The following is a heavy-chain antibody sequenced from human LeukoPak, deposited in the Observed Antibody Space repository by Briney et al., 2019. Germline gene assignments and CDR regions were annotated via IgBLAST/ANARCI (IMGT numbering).Heavy chain of an antibody. CDR1: GFTFSSYA. J-gene: IGHJ4*02. Sequence: GGSLRLSCAASGFTFSSYAMSWVRQAPGKGLERVSAISGSGGSTYYADSVKGRFTITRDNSKNTLYLQMNSLRAEDTAVYYCAKASSIVIVVGLGFDYWGQGTLVTVSS. CDR3: AKASSIVIVVGLGFDY. D-gene: IGHD2-2*01. CDR2: ISGSGGST. V-gene: IGHV3-23*01.